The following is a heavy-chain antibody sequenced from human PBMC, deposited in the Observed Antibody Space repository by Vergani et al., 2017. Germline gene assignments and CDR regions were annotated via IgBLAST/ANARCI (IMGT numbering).Heavy chain of an antibody. V-gene: IGHV4-34*01. D-gene: IGHD3-10*01. CDR1: GGSFSGYY. CDR3: ARGSMVRGVIIKPRAFDI. CDR2: INHSGST. Sequence: QVQLQQWGAGLLKPSETLSLTCAVYGGSFSGYYWRWIRQPPGKGLEWIGEINHSGSTNYNPSLKSRVTISVDTSKNQFSLKLSSVTAADTAVYYCARGSMVRGVIIKPRAFDIWGQGTMVTVSS. J-gene: IGHJ3*02.